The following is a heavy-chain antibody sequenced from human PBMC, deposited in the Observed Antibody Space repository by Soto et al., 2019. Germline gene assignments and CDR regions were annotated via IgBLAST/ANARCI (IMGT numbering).Heavy chain of an antibody. CDR3: ARDYGSGSYKMYYFDY. D-gene: IGHD3-10*01. V-gene: IGHV3-21*01. Sequence: GGSLRLSCAASGFTFSSYSMNWVRQAPGKGLEWVSSISSSSSYIDYAESVKGRFTISRDNAKNSLYLQMNSLRAEDTAEYYCARDYGSGSYKMYYFDYWGQGTLVTVSS. J-gene: IGHJ4*02. CDR2: ISSSSSYI. CDR1: GFTFSSYS.